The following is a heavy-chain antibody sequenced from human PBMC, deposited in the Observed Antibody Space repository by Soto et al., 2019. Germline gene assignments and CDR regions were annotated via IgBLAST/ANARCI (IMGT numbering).Heavy chain of an antibody. J-gene: IGHJ4*02. CDR2: ISSSSSYI. CDR1: GFTFSSYS. Sequence: GGSLRLSCAASGFTFSSYSMNWVRQAPGKGLEWVSSISSSSSYIYYADSVKGRFTISRDNAKNSLYLQMNSLRAEDTAVYYCAREERDGYNDFWGQGTLVTVSS. CDR3: AREERDGYNDF. V-gene: IGHV3-21*01. D-gene: IGHD5-12*01.